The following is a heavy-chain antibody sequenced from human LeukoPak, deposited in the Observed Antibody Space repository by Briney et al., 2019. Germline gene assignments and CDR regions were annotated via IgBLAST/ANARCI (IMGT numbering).Heavy chain of an antibody. CDR3: ARDLTPGIAVAGAFDY. CDR1: GFTFSSYA. D-gene: IGHD6-19*01. J-gene: IGHJ4*02. V-gene: IGHV3-30-3*01. CDR2: ISYDGSNK. Sequence: PGGSLRLSCAASGFTFSSYAMHWVRQAPGKGLEWVAVISYDGSNKYYADSVKGRFTISRDNSKNTLYLQMNSLRAEDTAVYYCARDLTPGIAVAGAFDYWGQGTLVTVSS.